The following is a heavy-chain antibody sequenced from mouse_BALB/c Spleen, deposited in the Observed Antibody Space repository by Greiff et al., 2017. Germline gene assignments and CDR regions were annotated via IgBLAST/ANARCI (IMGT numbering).Heavy chain of an antibody. CDR3: TRVYDGDRNFYFDY. CDR2: IYPSDSYT. Sequence: QVQLQQPGAELVRPGASVKLSCKASGYTFTSYWINWVKQRPGQGLEWIGNIYPSDSYTNYNQKFKDKATLTVDKSSSTAYMQLSSPTSEDSAVYYCTRVYDGDRNFYFDYWGQGTTLTVSS. D-gene: IGHD2-3*01. CDR1: GYTFTSYW. J-gene: IGHJ2*01. V-gene: IGHV1-69*02.